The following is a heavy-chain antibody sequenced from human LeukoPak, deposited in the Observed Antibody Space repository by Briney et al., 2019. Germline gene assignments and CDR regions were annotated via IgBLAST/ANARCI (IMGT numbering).Heavy chain of an antibody. Sequence: SETLSLTCTVSGVSISTYYWSWIRQHPGKGLEWIGYISDVGSNDYNPSLKGRVTISRDTSKNQFSLRLSSVTAADAAVYYCARDGYSGNDGLWGQGSLVTVSS. CDR2: ISDVGSN. V-gene: IGHV4-59*01. CDR3: ARDGYSGNDGL. CDR1: GVSISTYY. J-gene: IGHJ4*02. D-gene: IGHD5-12*01.